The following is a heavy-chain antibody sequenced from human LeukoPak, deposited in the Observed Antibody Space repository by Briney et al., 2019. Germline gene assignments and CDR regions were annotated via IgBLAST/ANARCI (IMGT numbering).Heavy chain of an antibody. Sequence: GGSLRLSCAASGFTFSSYAMHWVRQAPGKGLEYVSAISSNGGSTYYANSVKGRFTISRDNSKNTLYLQMGSLRAEDMAVYYCARDGSGSYYPLYYFDYWGQGTLVTVSS. V-gene: IGHV3-64*01. CDR1: GFTFSSYA. CDR2: ISSNGGST. D-gene: IGHD3-10*01. J-gene: IGHJ4*02. CDR3: ARDGSGSYYPLYYFDY.